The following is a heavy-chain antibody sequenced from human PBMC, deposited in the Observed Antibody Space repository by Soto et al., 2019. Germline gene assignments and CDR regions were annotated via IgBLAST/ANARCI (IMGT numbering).Heavy chain of an antibody. CDR2: IYYSGST. V-gene: IGHV4-39*01. J-gene: IGHJ6*02. D-gene: IGHD5-12*01. CDR1: GGSISSSSYY. Sequence: SETLSLTCTVSGGSISSSSYYWGWIRQPPGKGLEWIGSIYYSGSTYYNPSLKSRVTISVDTSKNQFSLKLSSVTAADTAVYYCARQIVATVYYYYYGMDVWGQGTTVTVSS. CDR3: ARQIVATVYYYYYGMDV.